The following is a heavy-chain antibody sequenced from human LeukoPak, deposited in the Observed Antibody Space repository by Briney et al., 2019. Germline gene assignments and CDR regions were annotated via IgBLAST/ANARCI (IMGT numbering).Heavy chain of an antibody. CDR2: IYYSGIT. D-gene: IGHD2-8*02. V-gene: IGHV4-31*03. CDR1: GGSIYSGNYY. Sequence: SETLSLTCSVSGGSIYSGNYYWSWIRQHPGKALEWIGYIYYSGITHYNPSLKSRVTISVDKSKNQFSLKLSSVTAADTAVYYCARRDPGFDYWGQGTLVTVSS. J-gene: IGHJ4*02. CDR3: ARRDPGFDY.